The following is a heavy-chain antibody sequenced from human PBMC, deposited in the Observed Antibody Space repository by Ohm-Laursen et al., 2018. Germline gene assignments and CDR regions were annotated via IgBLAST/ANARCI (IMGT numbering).Heavy chain of an antibody. Sequence: SDTLSLTCTVSGGSISTYFWSWIRQPPGKGLEWIGYIHYSGTTNYNPSLKSRVTISLDTSKNQFSLKLSSVTAADTAVYYCARMAEYYGSGSYVDYWGQGTLVTVSS. V-gene: IGHV4-59*07. J-gene: IGHJ4*02. CDR3: ARMAEYYGSGSYVDY. D-gene: IGHD3-10*01. CDR2: IHYSGTT. CDR1: GGSISTYF.